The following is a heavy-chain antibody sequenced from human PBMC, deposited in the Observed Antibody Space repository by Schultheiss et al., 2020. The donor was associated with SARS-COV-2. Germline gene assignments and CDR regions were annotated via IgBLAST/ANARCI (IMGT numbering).Heavy chain of an antibody. V-gene: IGHV4-59*12. CDR2: IYYSGST. J-gene: IGHJ3*02. D-gene: IGHD3-10*01. CDR3: ARDSGGDAFDI. Sequence: ESLKISCTVSGGSISSYYWSWIRQPPGKGLEWIGYIYYSGSTNYNPSLKSRVTISVDTSKNQFSLKLSSVTAADTAVYYCARDSGGDAFDIWGQGTMVTVSS. CDR1: GGSISSYY.